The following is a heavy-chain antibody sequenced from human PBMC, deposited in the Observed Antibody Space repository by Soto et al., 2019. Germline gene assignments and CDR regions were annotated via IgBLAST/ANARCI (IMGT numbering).Heavy chain of an antibody. CDR2: ISSSSSYI. CDR3: ARDMGWGLVPDY. J-gene: IGHJ4*02. D-gene: IGHD3-16*01. CDR1: GFTFSSYS. Sequence: GGSLRLSCAASGFTFSSYSMNWVRQAPGKGLEWVSSISSSSSYIYYADSVKGRFTISRDNAKNSLYLQMNSLRAEDTAVYYCARDMGWGLVPDYWGQGTLVTVSS. V-gene: IGHV3-21*01.